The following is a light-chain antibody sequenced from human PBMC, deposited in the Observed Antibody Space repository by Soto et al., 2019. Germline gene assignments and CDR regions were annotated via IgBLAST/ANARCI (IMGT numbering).Light chain of an antibody. V-gene: IGLV2-8*01. CDR1: SSGVGGYNY. J-gene: IGLJ1*01. CDR3: SSYAGTAYV. CDR2: EVT. Sequence: QSALTQPPSASGSPGQSVTISCTGTSSGVGGYNYVSWYQQHPGKVPKLMIYEVTKRPSGVPDRFSGSKSGNTASLTVSGLQTEDEADYYCSSYAGTAYVFGTGTKVTVL.